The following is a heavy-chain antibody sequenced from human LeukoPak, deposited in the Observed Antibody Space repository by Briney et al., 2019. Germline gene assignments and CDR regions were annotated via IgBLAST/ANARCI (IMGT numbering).Heavy chain of an antibody. Sequence: PGRSLRLSCAASGFTFSSYGMHWVRQAPGKGLEWVAVIWYDGSNKYYADSVKGRFTISRDNSKNTLYLQMNSLRAEDTAVYYCARGGDSSCWYNWFDPWGQGTLVTVSS. CDR3: ARGGDSSCWYNWFDP. CDR2: IWYDGSNK. J-gene: IGHJ5*02. CDR1: GFTFSSYG. D-gene: IGHD6-13*01. V-gene: IGHV3-33*01.